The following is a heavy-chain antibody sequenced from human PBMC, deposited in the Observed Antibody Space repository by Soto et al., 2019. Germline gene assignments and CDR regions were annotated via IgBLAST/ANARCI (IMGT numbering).Heavy chain of an antibody. CDR2: IIPIFGTA. CDR1: GGTFSSYA. J-gene: IGHJ6*02. D-gene: IGHD2-15*01. CDR3: ASLGYCSGGSCYYYYYGMDV. V-gene: IGHV1-69*01. Sequence: QVQLVPSGAEVKKPGSSVKVSYKASGGTFSSYAISWVRQAPGQGLEWMGGIIPIFGTANYAQKFQGRVTITADESTSTAYMELSSRRSEGTAVYYCASLGYCSGGSCYYYYYGMDVWCQGTTVTVSS.